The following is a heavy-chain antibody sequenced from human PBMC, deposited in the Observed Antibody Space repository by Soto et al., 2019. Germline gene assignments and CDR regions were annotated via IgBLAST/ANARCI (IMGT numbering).Heavy chain of an antibody. CDR3: TRGPRPISTGTGAY. D-gene: IGHD3-10*01. V-gene: IGHV3-74*01. J-gene: IGHJ4*02. CDR1: GFIFNMYW. Sequence: GSRSLSCAASGFIFNMYWVHWVHQSPGKGLVWISRIYNDGTYSDYADSVRGRFTISRDNVNDTLYLQMNNLRAEDSGLYYCTRGPRPISTGTGAYWGQGTQVTVSS. CDR2: IYNDGTYS.